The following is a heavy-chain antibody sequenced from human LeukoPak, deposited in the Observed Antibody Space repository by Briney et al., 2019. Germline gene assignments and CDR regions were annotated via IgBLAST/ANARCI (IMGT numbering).Heavy chain of an antibody. CDR3: LGGGSGSLPGDVDI. J-gene: IGHJ3*02. Sequence: GGSLRLSCAASGFTFSSYWMHWVRQTPRKGLVWVSRINNDASDARYADSVKGRFTISRDNAKNTLYLQMNSLRAEDTAVYYCLGGGSGSLPGDVDIWGQGTMVTVSP. CDR1: GFTFSSYW. V-gene: IGHV3-74*01. D-gene: IGHD3-10*01. CDR2: INNDASDA.